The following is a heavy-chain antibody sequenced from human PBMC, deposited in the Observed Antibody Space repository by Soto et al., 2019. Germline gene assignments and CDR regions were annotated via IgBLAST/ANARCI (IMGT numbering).Heavy chain of an antibody. CDR2: ISTDGSIT. CDR3: ARDTDGLHY. CDR1: GLIFSNYR. Sequence: EVQLVESGGGLVQPGGSLRLSCAASGLIFSNYRMHWVSQVPGKGLVWVSCISTDGSITNYADSVKGRFTVSRDNAKNTLYLQMNSLRAEDTAVYYCARDTDGLHYWGQGTMVTVSS. V-gene: IGHV3-74*01. J-gene: IGHJ4*02.